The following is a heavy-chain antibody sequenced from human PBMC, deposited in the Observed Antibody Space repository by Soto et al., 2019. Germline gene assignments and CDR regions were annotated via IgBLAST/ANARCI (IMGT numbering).Heavy chain of an antibody. Sequence: SETLSLTCTVSGGSISSYYWSWIRQPPGKGLEWIGYIYYSGSTNYNPSLKSRVTISVDTSKNQFSLKLSSVTAADTAVYYCARAYGDGYYYYGMDVWGQGTTVTVSS. CDR2: IYYSGST. CDR1: GGSISSYY. D-gene: IGHD4-17*01. J-gene: IGHJ6*02. V-gene: IGHV4-59*12. CDR3: ARAYGDGYYYYGMDV.